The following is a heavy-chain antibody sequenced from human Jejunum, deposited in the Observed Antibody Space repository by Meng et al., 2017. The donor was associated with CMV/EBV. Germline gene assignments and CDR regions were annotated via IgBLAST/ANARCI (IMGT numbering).Heavy chain of an antibody. CDR1: GGSFSGYY. CDR2: INHSGST. J-gene: IGHJ5*02. D-gene: IGHD4-23*01. CDR3: ARLGRWASPPLGWFDP. V-gene: IGHV4-34*01. Sequence: YGGSFSGYYWSWIRQPPGKGLEWIGEINHSGSTNYNPSLKSRVTISVDTSKNQFSLKLSSVTAADTAVYYCARLGRWASPPLGWFDPWGQGTLVTVSS.